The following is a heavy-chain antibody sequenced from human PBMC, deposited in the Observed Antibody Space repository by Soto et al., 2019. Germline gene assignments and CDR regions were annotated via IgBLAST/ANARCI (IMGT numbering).Heavy chain of an antibody. Sequence: GGSLRLSCAASGFTFSSYAMSWVRQAPGKGLEWVSAISGSGGSTYYADSVKGRFTISRDNSKNTLYLQMNSLRAEDTAVYYCARDHMVYVIYLLDYWGQGTLVTSPQ. V-gene: IGHV3-23*01. D-gene: IGHD2-8*01. J-gene: IGHJ4*02. CDR2: ISGSGGST. CDR1: GFTFSSYA. CDR3: ARDHMVYVIYLLDY.